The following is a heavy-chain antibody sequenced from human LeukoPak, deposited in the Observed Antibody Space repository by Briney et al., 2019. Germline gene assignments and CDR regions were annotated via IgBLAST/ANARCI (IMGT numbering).Heavy chain of an antibody. J-gene: IGHJ4*02. V-gene: IGHV3-7*03. CDR3: AREGIAVAVYLNY. Sequence: RSGGSLRLSCAASGFTFSSHWMSWVRQAPGKGLEWVANIKQDGSEKYYVDSVKGRFTISRDNAKNSLYLQMNSLRAEDTAVYYCAREGIAVAVYLNYWGQGTLVTVSS. CDR1: GFTFSSHW. CDR2: IKQDGSEK. D-gene: IGHD6-19*01.